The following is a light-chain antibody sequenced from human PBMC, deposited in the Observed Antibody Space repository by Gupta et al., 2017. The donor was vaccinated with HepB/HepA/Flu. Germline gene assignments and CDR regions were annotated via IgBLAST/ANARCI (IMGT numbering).Light chain of an antibody. CDR2: GNS. J-gene: IGLJ2*01. CDR1: SSNIGAGYD. CDR3: QSYDSSLSGVV. Sequence: QSVLTQPPSVSGAPGQRVTISCTGSSSNIGAGYDVHWYQQLPGTAPKLLIYGNSNRPSGVPDRFSVSKSGTSASLAITGLQAEDEADYYCQSYDSSLSGVVFGGGTKRTVL. V-gene: IGLV1-40*01.